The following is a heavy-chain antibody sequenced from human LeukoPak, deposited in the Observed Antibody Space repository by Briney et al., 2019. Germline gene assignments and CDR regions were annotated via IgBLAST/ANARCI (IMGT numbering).Heavy chain of an antibody. CDR2: SNHSGST. D-gene: IGHD5-12*01. Sequence: PSETLSLTCAVYGGSFSGYYWSWFRQPPGRGLEWIGESNHSGSTNYNPSLKSRVTISVDTSKNQFSLKLSSVTAADTAVYYCARTYGGYRLFGYWGQGTLVTVSS. CDR1: GGSFSGYY. V-gene: IGHV4-34*01. CDR3: ARTYGGYRLFGY. J-gene: IGHJ4*02.